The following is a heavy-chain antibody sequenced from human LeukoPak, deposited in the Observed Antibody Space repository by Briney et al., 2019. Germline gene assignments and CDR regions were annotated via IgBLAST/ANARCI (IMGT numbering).Heavy chain of an antibody. V-gene: IGHV1-46*01. CDR2: INPSSGAT. CDR3: ARATNFYYYYGMDV. J-gene: IGHJ6*02. D-gene: IGHD1-26*01. Sequence: ASVKVSCKTSGYTFTSYYIHWVRQAPGQGLAWMGIINPSSGATNYAQKFQDRVTMTRDTSTSTVYMELSSQTSEGTAVYYCARATNFYYYYGMDVWGQGTTVTVSS. CDR1: GYTFTSYY.